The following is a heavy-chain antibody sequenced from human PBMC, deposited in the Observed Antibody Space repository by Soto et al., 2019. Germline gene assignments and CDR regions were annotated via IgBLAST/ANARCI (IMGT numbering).Heavy chain of an antibody. CDR2: IYYSGST. D-gene: IGHD2-21*02. CDR1: GGSISSSSYY. J-gene: IGHJ4*02. CDR3: ARQLSGYVDSYYYFDY. Sequence: SETLSLTCTVSGGSISSSSYYWGWIRQPPGKGLEWIGSIYYSGSTYYNPSLKSRVTISVDTSKNQFSLKLSSVTAADTAVYYCARQLSGYVDSYYYFDYWGQGTLVTVSS. V-gene: IGHV4-39*01.